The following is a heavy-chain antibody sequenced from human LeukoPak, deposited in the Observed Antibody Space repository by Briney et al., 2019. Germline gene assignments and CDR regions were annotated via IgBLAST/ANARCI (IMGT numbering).Heavy chain of an antibody. CDR1: GGPISTSSYY. J-gene: IGHJ4*02. Sequence: PSETLSLTCAVSGGPISTSSYYWDWIRQSPGKGLEWIGSIFYSGTTYYNPSFTSRLTMSVDTSKNQFSLKLNSVTAADTAVCYCARHLRREALTSSHFDYWGQGTLVTVSS. D-gene: IGHD3-9*01. CDR2: IFYSGTT. V-gene: IGHV4-39*01. CDR3: ARHLRREALTSSHFDY.